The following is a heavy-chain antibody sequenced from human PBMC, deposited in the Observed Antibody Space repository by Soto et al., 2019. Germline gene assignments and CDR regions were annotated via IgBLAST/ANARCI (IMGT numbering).Heavy chain of an antibody. J-gene: IGHJ5*02. V-gene: IGHV5-51*01. D-gene: IGHD6-13*01. Sequence: GESLKISCQGSGYTFTTYWIAWVRQMPGKGLEWMGIIYPGDSDTRYSPSFQGQVTISADKSISTAYLQWSSLKASDTAMYYCARRDIAAAGIDPWFDPWGQGTLVTVSS. CDR2: IYPGDSDT. CDR3: ARRDIAAAGIDPWFDP. CDR1: GYTFTTYW.